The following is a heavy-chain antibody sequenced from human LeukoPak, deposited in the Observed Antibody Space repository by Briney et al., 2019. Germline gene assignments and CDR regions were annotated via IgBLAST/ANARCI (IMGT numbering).Heavy chain of an antibody. Sequence: PSETLSLTCAISGGSIPSYYWSWIRQTPGKGLEWIGYLFYSGSTNYNPSLKGRITMSIDTSKNEFSLKLRSVTAADTAVYYCARGAYSNSSSVANWGQGILVTVSS. V-gene: IGHV4-59*01. CDR1: GGSIPSYY. CDR2: LFYSGST. J-gene: IGHJ1*01. D-gene: IGHD4-11*01. CDR3: ARGAYSNSSSVAN.